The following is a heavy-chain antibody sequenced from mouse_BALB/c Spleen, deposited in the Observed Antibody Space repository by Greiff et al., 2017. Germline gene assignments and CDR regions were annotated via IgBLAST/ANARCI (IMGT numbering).Heavy chain of an antibody. V-gene: IGHV1-54*03. CDR3: ARYWDYFDY. D-gene: IGHD4-1*01. Sequence: VQLQQSGAELVRPGTSVKVSCKASGYAFTNYLIEWVKQRPGQGLEWIGVINPGSGGTNYNEKFKGKATLTADKSSSTAYMQLSSLTSDDSAVYFCARYWDYFDYWGRGTTLTVSS. CDR2: INPGSGGT. CDR1: GYAFTNYL. J-gene: IGHJ2*01.